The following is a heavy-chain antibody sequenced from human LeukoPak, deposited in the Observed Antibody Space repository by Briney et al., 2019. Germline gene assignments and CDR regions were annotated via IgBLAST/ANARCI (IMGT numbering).Heavy chain of an antibody. CDR2: ISSSGSTI. CDR3: ARSTISSGWYRDYYYGMDV. CDR1: GFTFSDYY. Sequence: PGGSLRLPCAASGFTFSDYYMSWIRQAPGKGLEWVSYISSSGSTIYYADSVKGRFTISRDNAKNSLYLQMNSLRAEDTAVYYCARSTISSGWYRDYYYGMDVWGQGTTVTVSS. D-gene: IGHD6-19*01. V-gene: IGHV3-11*01. J-gene: IGHJ6*02.